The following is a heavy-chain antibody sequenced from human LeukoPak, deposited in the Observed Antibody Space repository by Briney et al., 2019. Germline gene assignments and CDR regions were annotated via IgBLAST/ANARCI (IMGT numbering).Heavy chain of an antibody. V-gene: IGHV4-34*01. CDR2: INHSGST. Sequence: PSETLSLTCAVYGGSFSGYYWSWIRQHPGKGLEWIGEINHSGSTNYNPSLKSRVTISVDTSKNQFSLKLSSVTAADTAVYYCARTTYYFDYWGQGTLVTVSS. J-gene: IGHJ4*02. D-gene: IGHD1-14*01. CDR3: ARTTYYFDY. CDR1: GGSFSGYY.